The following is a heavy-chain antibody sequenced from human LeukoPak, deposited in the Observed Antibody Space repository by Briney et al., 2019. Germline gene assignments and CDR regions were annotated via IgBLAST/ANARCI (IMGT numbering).Heavy chain of an antibody. Sequence: PGGSLRLSCAASGFTFSSHAMSWVRQAPGKGLEWVSAVSGSGGSTRYADSVKGRFTISRDNAKNSLYLQMNSLRAEDTAVYYCARDRLNRYDSSGYYPYYYYGLDVWGQGTTVTVPS. CDR3: ARDRLNRYDSSGYYPYYYYGLDV. D-gene: IGHD3-22*01. J-gene: IGHJ6*02. CDR1: GFTFSSHA. CDR2: VSGSGGST. V-gene: IGHV3-23*01.